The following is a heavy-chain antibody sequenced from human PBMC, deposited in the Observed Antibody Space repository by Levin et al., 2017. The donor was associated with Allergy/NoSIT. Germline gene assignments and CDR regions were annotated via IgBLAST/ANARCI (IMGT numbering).Heavy chain of an antibody. Sequence: KPSETLSLTCTVSGGSISSYYWSWIRQSPGKGLEWIGYISYSGSRYISYSGSTNYNPSLRTRVTFSVDTSKNQFSLKLSSVTAADTAVYYCSRSIGSGSYFDYWGQGTLVTVSS. CDR2: ISYSGST. CDR1: GGSISSYY. D-gene: IGHD3-10*01. CDR3: SRSIGSGSYFDY. V-gene: IGHV4-59*01. J-gene: IGHJ4*02.